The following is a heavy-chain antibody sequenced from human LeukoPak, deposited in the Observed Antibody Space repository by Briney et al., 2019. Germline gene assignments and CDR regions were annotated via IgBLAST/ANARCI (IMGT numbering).Heavy chain of an antibody. J-gene: IGHJ5*02. CDR2: IRYDGNNQ. Sequence: GGSLRLSCAASGFTFSTYGMHWVRQASGKGLEWVAFIRYDGNNQYYGDSVKGRFTISRDNSKNTLYLQMNSLRAEDTAVYYCAKRGESYGSGTNWFDPWGQGTLVTVSS. V-gene: IGHV3-30*02. CDR1: GFTFSTYG. D-gene: IGHD3-10*01. CDR3: AKRGESYGSGTNWFDP.